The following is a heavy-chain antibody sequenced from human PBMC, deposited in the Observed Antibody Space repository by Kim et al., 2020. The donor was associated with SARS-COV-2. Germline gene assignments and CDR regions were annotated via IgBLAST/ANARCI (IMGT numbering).Heavy chain of an antibody. V-gene: IGHV1-2*06. CDR1: GYTFTGYY. J-gene: IGHJ4*02. Sequence: ASVKVSCKASGYTFTGYYMHWVRQAPGQGLEWMGRINPNSGGTNYAQKFQGRVTMTRDTSISTAYMELSRLRSDDTAVYYCARVSPIGRGYSGYTTDYWGQGTLVTVSS. D-gene: IGHD5-12*01. CDR3: ARVSPIGRGYSGYTTDY. CDR2: INPNSGGT.